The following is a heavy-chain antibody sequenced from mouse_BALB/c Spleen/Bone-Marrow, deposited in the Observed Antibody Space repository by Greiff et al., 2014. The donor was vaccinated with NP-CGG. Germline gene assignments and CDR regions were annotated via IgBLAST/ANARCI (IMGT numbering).Heavy chain of an antibody. CDR3: ARDY. CDR2: INPSTGYA. CDR1: GYTFTDTW. J-gene: IGHJ2*01. Sequence: QVQLQQSGPELAKPGASVKMSCKASGYTFTDTWIQWIKQRPGQGLEWIGYINPSTGYAEYNQNFKDKATLTVDKSSSTAYMQLSSLTSEDSAVYYCARDYWGQGTTLTVSS. V-gene: IGHV1-7*01.